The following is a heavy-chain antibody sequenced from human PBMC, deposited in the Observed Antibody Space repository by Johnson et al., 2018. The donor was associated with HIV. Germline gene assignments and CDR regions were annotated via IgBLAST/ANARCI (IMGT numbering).Heavy chain of an antibody. V-gene: IGHV3-9*01. D-gene: IGHD1-26*01. Sequence: VQLVESGGGLVQPGRSLRLSCAASGFTFDDYAMHWVRQAPGKGLEWVSGISWNSCSIGYADSVKGRFTISRDNAKNSLYLQMNSLRAEDTALYYCAKVLLPQDAFDIWGQWTMVTVSS. CDR1: GFTFDDYA. CDR2: ISWNSCSI. J-gene: IGHJ3*02. CDR3: AKVLLPQDAFDI.